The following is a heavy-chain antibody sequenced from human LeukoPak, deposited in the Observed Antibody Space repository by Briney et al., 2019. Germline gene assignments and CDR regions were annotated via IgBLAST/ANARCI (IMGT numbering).Heavy chain of an antibody. CDR3: ARKAPYCGGDCLVGSISDAFDI. V-gene: IGHV3-11*01. D-gene: IGHD2-21*01. CDR2: ISSSGSTI. CDR1: GFTFSDYY. Sequence: GGSLSLSCAASGFTFSDYYMSWIRQAPGKGLEWVSYISSSGSTIYYADSVKGRFTISRDNAKNSLYLQMNSLRAEDTAVYYCARKAPYCGGDCLVGSISDAFDIWGQGTMVTVSS. J-gene: IGHJ3*02.